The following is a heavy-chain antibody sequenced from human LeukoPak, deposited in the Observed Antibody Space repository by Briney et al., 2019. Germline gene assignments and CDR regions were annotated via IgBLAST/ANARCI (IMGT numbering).Heavy chain of an antibody. D-gene: IGHD1-1*01. CDR3: AREECWSDPNHYFDY. V-gene: IGHV3-53*01. CDR1: GLTVSSNY. Sequence: GGSLRLSGAASGLTVSSNYMSWVRQAPGKGLEWVSVIYSGGSTYYADSVKGRFTISRDNSKTTLYLQMNSLRAEDTAVYYCAREECWSDPNHYFDYWGQGTLVTVSS. J-gene: IGHJ4*02. CDR2: IYSGGST.